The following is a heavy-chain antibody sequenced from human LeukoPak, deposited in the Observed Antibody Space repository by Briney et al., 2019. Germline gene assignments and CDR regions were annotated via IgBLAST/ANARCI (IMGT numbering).Heavy chain of an antibody. D-gene: IGHD6-13*01. CDR3: ARAGAPGTVDY. CDR2: INEDGSEK. J-gene: IGHJ4*02. V-gene: IGHV3-7*01. CDR1: GFTFSVYW. Sequence: GGSLRLSCAASGFTFSVYWMSWVRQAPGKGLEWVANINEDGSEKYHADSMKGRFTVSRDNAKNSLNLQMNSLRAEDTAIYYCARAGAPGTVDYWGQGTLVIVSA.